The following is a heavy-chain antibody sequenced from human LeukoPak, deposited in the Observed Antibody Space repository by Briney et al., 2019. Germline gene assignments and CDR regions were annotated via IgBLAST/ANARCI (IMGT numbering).Heavy chain of an antibody. D-gene: IGHD6-6*01. Sequence: GGSLRLSCAASGFTFSSYSMNWVRQAPGKGLEWVSSISSSSSYIYYADSVKGRFTISRDKAKNSLYLQMNSLRAEDTAVYYCAKAGYSTSSLAFDLWGQGTMVTVSS. CDR1: GFTFSSYS. V-gene: IGHV3-21*01. J-gene: IGHJ3*01. CDR2: ISSSSSYI. CDR3: AKAGYSTSSLAFDL.